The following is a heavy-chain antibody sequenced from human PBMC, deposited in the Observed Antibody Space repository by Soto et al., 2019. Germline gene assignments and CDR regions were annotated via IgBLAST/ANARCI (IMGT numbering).Heavy chain of an antibody. CDR1: GFTFSSYS. D-gene: IGHD5-12*01. Sequence: GGSLRLSCAASGFTFSSYSMNWVRQAPGKGLEWVSYISSSSSTIYYADSVKGRFTISRDNAKNSLYLQMNSLRDEDTAVYYCARITSGYEYYYYGMVGWGQGTTVNVSS. V-gene: IGHV3-48*02. CDR3: ARITSGYEYYYYGMVG. CDR2: ISSSSSTI. J-gene: IGHJ6*02.